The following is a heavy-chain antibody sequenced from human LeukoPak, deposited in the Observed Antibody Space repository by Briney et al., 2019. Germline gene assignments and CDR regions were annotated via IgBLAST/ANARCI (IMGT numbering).Heavy chain of an antibody. Sequence: GGSLRLSCAASGFTFDDYAMHWVRQAPGKGLEWVSLISGDGGSTYYADSVKGRFTTSRDNSKNSLYLQMNSLRTEDTALYYCAKDRDPFGELPYYFDYWGQGTLVTVSS. V-gene: IGHV3-43*02. CDR1: GFTFDDYA. J-gene: IGHJ4*02. CDR3: AKDRDPFGELPYYFDY. CDR2: ISGDGGST. D-gene: IGHD3-10*01.